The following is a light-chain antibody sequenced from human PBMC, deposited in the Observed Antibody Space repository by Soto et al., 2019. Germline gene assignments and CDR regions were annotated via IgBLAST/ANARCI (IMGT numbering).Light chain of an antibody. V-gene: IGKV3-20*01. J-gene: IGKJ4*01. CDR2: GAS. Sequence: EIVLTQSPGTLSLSPGERVTLSCWASQSVSNNYLAWYQQSPGQAPRLLIYGASRRASGIPDRFSGSGSGTDFTLTISRLEPEDFAVYYCQQYGSSLSTFGGGTKVEIK. CDR1: QSVSNNY. CDR3: QQYGSSLST.